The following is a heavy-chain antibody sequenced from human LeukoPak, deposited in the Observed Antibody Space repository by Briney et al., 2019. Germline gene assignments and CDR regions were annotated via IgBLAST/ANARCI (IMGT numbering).Heavy chain of an antibody. D-gene: IGHD2/OR15-2a*01. CDR2: IKQDGSEE. Sequence: GGSLRLSCAASGFTFSSYWMSWVRQAPGKGLERVANIKQDGSEEYYVDSVKGRFTISRDNAENSLYLQMNSLTAEDTAVYYCARLLSNYYYYYMDVWGKGTTVTVSS. CDR1: GFTFSSYW. CDR3: ARLLSNYYYYYMDV. V-gene: IGHV3-7*01. J-gene: IGHJ6*03.